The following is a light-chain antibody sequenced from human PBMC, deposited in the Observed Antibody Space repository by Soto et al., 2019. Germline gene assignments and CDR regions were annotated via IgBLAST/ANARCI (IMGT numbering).Light chain of an antibody. CDR3: QQYGSSPLT. J-gene: IGKJ1*01. CDR1: QSVSSSY. Sequence: EIVLTQSPGTLSLSPGERATLSCRASQSVSSSYLAWYQQKPGQAPRLLIYGASSMATGIPDRFSGSGSGTDFTLTISRLEPEYFAVYYCQQYGSSPLTFGQGTKVDIK. V-gene: IGKV3-20*01. CDR2: GAS.